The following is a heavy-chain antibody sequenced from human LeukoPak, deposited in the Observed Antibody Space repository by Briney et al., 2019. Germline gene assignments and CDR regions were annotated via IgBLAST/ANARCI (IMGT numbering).Heavy chain of an antibody. V-gene: IGHV4-38-2*01. D-gene: IGHD3-10*01. CDR2: IYHSGST. CDR1: GYSISSGYY. Sequence: SETLSLTCAVSGYSISSGYYWGWIRQPPGKGLEWIGSIYHSGSTYYNPSLKSRVTISVDTSRNQFSLKLSSVTAADTAVYYCARQVATGWFGEVFDYWGQGTLVTVSS. CDR3: ARQVATGWFGEVFDY. J-gene: IGHJ4*02.